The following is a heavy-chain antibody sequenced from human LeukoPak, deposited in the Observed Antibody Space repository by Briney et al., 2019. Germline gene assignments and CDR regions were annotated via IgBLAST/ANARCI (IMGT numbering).Heavy chain of an antibody. J-gene: IGHJ5*02. D-gene: IGHD3-22*01. Sequence: SETLSLTCAVYGGSISSSRYYWGWIRQPPGKGLEWIGGIYYSGSTYYNPSLKSRVTISVDTSKNQFSLKLSSVTAADTAVYYCARDGLLRYYDSSGYPWFDPWGQGTLVTVSS. CDR3: ARDGLLRYYDSSGYPWFDP. CDR1: GGSISSSRYY. CDR2: IYYSGST. V-gene: IGHV4-39*07.